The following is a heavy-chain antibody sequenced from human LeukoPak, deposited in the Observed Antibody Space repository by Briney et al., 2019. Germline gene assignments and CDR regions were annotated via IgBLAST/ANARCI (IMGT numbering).Heavy chain of an antibody. V-gene: IGHV3-23*01. Sequence: GGSLRLSCAASGFTFSSYAMSWVRQAPGKGLEWVSAISGSGGSTYYADSVKGRFTISRDNAKNSLYLQMNSLRAEDTAVYYCARWAESSGYPSDHWGQGTLVTVSS. CDR2: ISGSGGST. CDR1: GFTFSSYA. CDR3: ARWAESSGYPSDH. D-gene: IGHD3-22*01. J-gene: IGHJ4*02.